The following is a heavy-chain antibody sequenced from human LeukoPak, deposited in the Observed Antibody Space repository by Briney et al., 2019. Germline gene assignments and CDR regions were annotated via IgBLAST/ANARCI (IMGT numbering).Heavy chain of an antibody. J-gene: IGHJ3*02. CDR1: GFTFSSYS. CDR2: ISGSGGST. Sequence: GGSLRLSCAASGFTFSSYSMNWVRQAPGKGLEWVSAISGSGGSTYYADSVKGRFTISRDNSKNTLYLQMNSLRAEDTAVYYCASCESAYDYVWGSYRYPYAFDIWGQGTMVTVSS. CDR3: ASCESAYDYVWGSYRYPYAFDI. D-gene: IGHD3-16*02. V-gene: IGHV3-23*01.